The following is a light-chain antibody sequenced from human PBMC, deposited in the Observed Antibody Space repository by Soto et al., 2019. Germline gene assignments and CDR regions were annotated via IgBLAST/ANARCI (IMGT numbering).Light chain of an antibody. CDR1: SSNIGAPYD. V-gene: IGLV1-40*01. Sequence: QAVVTQPPSVSGAPGQRVTISCTGSSSNIGAPYDVHWYQLLPGTAPKVVIYANSNRPSGFPDRFSGYKSGTSASLAITGLQAEDEAEYYCQSYDSSLNGWVFGGGTKLTVL. J-gene: IGLJ3*02. CDR3: QSYDSSLNGWV. CDR2: ANS.